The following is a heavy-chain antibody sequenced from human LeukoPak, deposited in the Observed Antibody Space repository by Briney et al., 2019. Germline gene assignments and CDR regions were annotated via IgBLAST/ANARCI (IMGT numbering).Heavy chain of an antibody. Sequence: ASVKVSCKASGYTFTGYYIHWVRQAPGQGLEWMGWINPNSGGTNYAQKFQGRVTMTRDTSISTAYMELSRLRSDDTAVYYCARVAAAGRGAFDIWGQGTMVTVSS. J-gene: IGHJ3*02. D-gene: IGHD6-13*01. CDR2: INPNSGGT. CDR1: GYTFTGYY. V-gene: IGHV1-2*02. CDR3: ARVAAAGRGAFDI.